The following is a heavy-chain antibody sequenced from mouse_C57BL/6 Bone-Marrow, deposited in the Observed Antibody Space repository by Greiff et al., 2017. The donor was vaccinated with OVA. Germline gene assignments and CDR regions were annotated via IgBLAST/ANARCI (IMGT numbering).Heavy chain of an antibody. D-gene: IGHD1-1*01. V-gene: IGHV1-55*01. J-gene: IGHJ4*01. CDR1: GYTFTSYW. CDR2: IYPGSGST. CDR3: ARVHYYGSSYVDAMDY. Sequence: VKLMESGAELVKPGASVKMSCKASGYTFTSYWITWVKQRPGQGLEWIGDIYPGSGSTNYNEKFKSKATLTVDTSSSTAYMQLSSLTSEDSAVYYCARVHYYGSSYVDAMDYWGQGTSVTVSS.